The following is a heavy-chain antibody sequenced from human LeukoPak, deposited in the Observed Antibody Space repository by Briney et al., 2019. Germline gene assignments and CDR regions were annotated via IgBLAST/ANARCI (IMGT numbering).Heavy chain of an antibody. CDR1: GFTFSSYA. Sequence: GGSLRLSCAASGFTFSSYAMSWVPQSPGKGLEWVSAISGSGDSTYYADCVKGRVTISRENSKNSLYLQMNSWRAEGVVVYYCASQVTTGKSWGQGALVSVSS. CDR3: ASQVTTGKS. V-gene: IGHV3-23*01. J-gene: IGHJ4*02. D-gene: IGHD4-17*01. CDR2: ISGSGDST.